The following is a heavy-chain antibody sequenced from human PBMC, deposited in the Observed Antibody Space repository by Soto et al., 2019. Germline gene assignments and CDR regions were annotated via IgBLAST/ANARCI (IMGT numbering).Heavy chain of an antibody. J-gene: IGHJ4*02. D-gene: IGHD1-26*01. CDR1: GFTFSSYA. CDR2: ISGSGGNR. Sequence: GGSLRLSCAASGFTFSSYAMSWVRQAPGKGLEWVSAISGSGGNRYYADSVRGRFTISRDNSKNTLYLQMNSLRAEDTAVYYCAKGECPLLFPFDYWGQGTLVTVSS. CDR3: AKGECPLLFPFDY. V-gene: IGHV3-23*01.